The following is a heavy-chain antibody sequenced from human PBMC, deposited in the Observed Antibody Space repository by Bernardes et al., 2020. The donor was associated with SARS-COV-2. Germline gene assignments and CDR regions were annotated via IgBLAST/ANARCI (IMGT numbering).Heavy chain of an antibody. V-gene: IGHV3-74*01. J-gene: IGHJ4*02. CDR2: ISGDGRTT. CDR3: VRGPSDGHGRFEF. Sequence: GGSLRLSCAASGFTFSSYWMHWVRQAPGKGLVWVSRISGDGRTTTYADSVKGRFTISRDNARDTLYLQMNSLRAEDTAVYYCVRGPSDGHGRFEFWGQGTLGTVSS. CDR1: GFTFSSYW.